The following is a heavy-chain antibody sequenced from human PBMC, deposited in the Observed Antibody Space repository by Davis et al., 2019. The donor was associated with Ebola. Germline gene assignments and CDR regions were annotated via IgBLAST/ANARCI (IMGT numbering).Heavy chain of an antibody. CDR2: ISGSGATT. D-gene: IGHD3-22*01. CDR3: ASYIVG. Sequence: GESLNISCAASGFTFSNYAMSWVRQAPGKGLEWVSGISGSGATTYYADSVKGRFTISRDNAKNTLFLQMNSLRVEDTAVYYCASYIVGWGQGTLVTVSS. CDR1: GFTFSNYA. V-gene: IGHV3-23*01. J-gene: IGHJ4*02.